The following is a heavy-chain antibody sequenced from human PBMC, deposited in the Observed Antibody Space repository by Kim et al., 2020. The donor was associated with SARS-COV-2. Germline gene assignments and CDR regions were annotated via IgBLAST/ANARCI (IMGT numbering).Heavy chain of an antibody. CDR3: ARTVDTXLGDAFDI. CDR2: IXPGDSDT. D-gene: IGHD2-15*01. Sequence: GESLKISCKGSGYSFTSHWIGWVRQMPGKGLEWMGIIXPGDSDTRYSPSFQGQVPXSAEXSISTAXLQWSSLKAPDTAMYHCARTVDTXLGDAFDIWGPGTMVTVSS. CDR1: GYSFTSHW. V-gene: IGHV5-51*01. J-gene: IGHJ3*02.